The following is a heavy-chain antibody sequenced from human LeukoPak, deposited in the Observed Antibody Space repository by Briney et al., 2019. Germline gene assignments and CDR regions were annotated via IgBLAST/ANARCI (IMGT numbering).Heavy chain of an antibody. Sequence: SETLSLTCTVSGDSISSSYWSWLRQPPGKGLEWIGYVSYSGSSKYNPSLKSRVTMSVDTSKNQFSLKLNSVTAADTALYYCARYLRPPYYFDYWGQGTLVTVSS. CDR1: GDSISSSY. V-gene: IGHV4-59*08. CDR2: VSYSGSS. J-gene: IGHJ4*02. CDR3: ARYLRPPYYFDY.